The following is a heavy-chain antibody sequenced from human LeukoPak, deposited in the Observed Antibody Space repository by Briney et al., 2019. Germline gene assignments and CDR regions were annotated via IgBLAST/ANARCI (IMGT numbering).Heavy chain of an antibody. V-gene: IGHV4-59*01. J-gene: IGHJ4*02. Sequence: SETLSLTCTVSGGSISSFYWSWIRQPPGKGLEWIGYIYCSGNTNYDPSLKSRVTISVDTSKNQFSLKLSSVTAADTAVYYCARGYSGSYGRFDYWGQGTLATVSS. CDR3: ARGYSGSYGRFDY. CDR2: IYCSGNT. D-gene: IGHD1-26*01. CDR1: GGSISSFY.